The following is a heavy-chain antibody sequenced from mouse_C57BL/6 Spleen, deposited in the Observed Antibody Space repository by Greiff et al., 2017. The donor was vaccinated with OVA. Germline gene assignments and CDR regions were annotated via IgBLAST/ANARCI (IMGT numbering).Heavy chain of an antibody. Sequence: QVQLQQSGAELVRPGASVTLSCKASGYTFTDYEMHWVKQTPVHGLEWIGAIDPETGGTAYNQKFKGKAILTADKSSSTAYMELRSLTSEDSAVYYCTRSGGYFYFDYWGQGTTLTVSS. CDR2: IDPETGGT. J-gene: IGHJ2*01. D-gene: IGHD2-3*01. CDR1: GYTFTDYE. V-gene: IGHV1-15*01. CDR3: TRSGGYFYFDY.